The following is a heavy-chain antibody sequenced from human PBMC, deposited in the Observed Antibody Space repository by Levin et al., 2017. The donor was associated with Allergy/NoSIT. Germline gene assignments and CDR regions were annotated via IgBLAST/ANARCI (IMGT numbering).Heavy chain of an antibody. CDR2: IWYDGSNK. V-gene: IGHV3-33*01. D-gene: IGHD5-12*01. J-gene: IGHJ4*02. CDR3: AREGEAYSGYDWAVAQKFDY. Sequence: RAGGSLRLSCAASGFTFSSYGMHWVRQAPGKGLEWVAVIWYDGSNKYYADSVKGRFTISRDNSKNTLYLQMNSLRAEDTAVYYCAREGEAYSGYDWAVAQKFDYWGQGTLVTVSS. CDR1: GFTFSSYG.